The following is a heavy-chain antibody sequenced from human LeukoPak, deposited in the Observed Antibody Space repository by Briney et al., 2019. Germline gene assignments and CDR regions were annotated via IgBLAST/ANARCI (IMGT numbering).Heavy chain of an antibody. J-gene: IGHJ4*02. V-gene: IGHV1-2*02. Sequence: ASVKVSCKASGYTFTGYYVHWVRQAPGQGLEWMGWINPNSGGTNYAQKFQGRVTMTRDTSISTAYMELSRLRSDDTAVYYCAREPGIAAAGTDYWGQGTLVTVSS. CDR2: INPNSGGT. CDR3: AREPGIAAAGTDY. CDR1: GYTFTGYY. D-gene: IGHD6-13*01.